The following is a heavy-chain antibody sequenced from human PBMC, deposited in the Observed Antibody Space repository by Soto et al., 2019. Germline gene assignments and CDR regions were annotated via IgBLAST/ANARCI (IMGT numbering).Heavy chain of an antibody. Sequence: QVQLQESGPGLVKPSQTLSLTCTVSGDSISRGGYYWNWLRQHPRKGLEWIGYIYHSGSTIYNPYIRSRVTISVDTSKNRLSLELSNVTAADTAVYYCARDGAGAYGLGWFDPWGQGILVSVSS. CDR2: IYHSGST. V-gene: IGHV4-31*03. D-gene: IGHD2-21*01. J-gene: IGHJ5*02. CDR3: ARDGAGAYGLGWFDP. CDR1: GDSISRGGYY.